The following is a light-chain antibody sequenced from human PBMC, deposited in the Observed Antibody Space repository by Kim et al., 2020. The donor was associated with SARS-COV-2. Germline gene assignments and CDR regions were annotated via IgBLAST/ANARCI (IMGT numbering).Light chain of an antibody. CDR2: KDS. CDR1: VLAKKY. Sequence: VSCSQIQPARITCSGDVLAKKYARWFQQKPGQAPVLVIYKDSERPSGIPERFSGSSSGTTVTLTISGAQVEDEADYYCYSAADKGVFGGGTQLTVL. CDR3: YSAADKGV. J-gene: IGLJ3*02. V-gene: IGLV3-27*01.